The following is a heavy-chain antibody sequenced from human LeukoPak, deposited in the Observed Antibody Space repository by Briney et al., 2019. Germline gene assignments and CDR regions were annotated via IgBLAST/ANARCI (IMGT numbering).Heavy chain of an antibody. CDR1: GFTFSDYY. Sequence: PGGSLRLSCAASGFTFSDYYMSWIRQAPGKGLEWVLYISSSSSYTNYADSVKGRFTISRDNAKNSLYLQMNSLRAEDTAVYYCARTSSGWYDYWGQGTLVTVSS. CDR2: ISSSSSYT. CDR3: ARTSSGWYDY. J-gene: IGHJ4*02. D-gene: IGHD6-19*01. V-gene: IGHV3-11*06.